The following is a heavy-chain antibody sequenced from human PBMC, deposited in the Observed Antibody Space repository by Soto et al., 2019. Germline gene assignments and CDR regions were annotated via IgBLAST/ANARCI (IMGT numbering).Heavy chain of an antibody. CDR3: AWSDSNYAGRFSYYYMDV. V-gene: IGHV1-18*01. Sequence: ASVKVSCKASGYTFTSYGISWVRQAPGQGPEWMGWISGYNGNTHYAQKFQGKVTMTTDTSTSTVYMELRSLISDDTAVYYFAWSDSNYAGRFSYYYMDVWGNGTLVTVSS. CDR2: ISGYNGNT. CDR1: GYTFTSYG. J-gene: IGHJ6*03. D-gene: IGHD4-4*01.